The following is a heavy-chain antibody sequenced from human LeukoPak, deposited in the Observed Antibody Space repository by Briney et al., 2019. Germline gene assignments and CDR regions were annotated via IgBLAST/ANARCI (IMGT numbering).Heavy chain of an antibody. D-gene: IGHD3-10*01. J-gene: IGHJ4*02. CDR2: ISWNSGSI. Sequence: GGSLRLSCAASGFTFDDYAMHWVRQAPGKGLEWVSGISWNSGSIGYADSVKGRFTISRDNAKNSLYLQMNSLRAEDTALYYCAKDNGSGWYYFDYWGQGTLSPSPQ. CDR1: GFTFDDYA. CDR3: AKDNGSGWYYFDY. V-gene: IGHV3-9*01.